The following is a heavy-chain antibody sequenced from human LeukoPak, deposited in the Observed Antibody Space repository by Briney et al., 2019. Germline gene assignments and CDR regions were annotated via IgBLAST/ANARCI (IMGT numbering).Heavy chain of an antibody. V-gene: IGHV3-23*01. CDR3: AKKNSYYDSSGYPTEGAFDI. CDR1: GFTFSSYA. CDR2: ISGSGGST. Sequence: GGSLRLSCAASGFTFSSYAMSWVRQAPGKGLEWVSAISGSGGSTYYADSVKGRFTISRDNSKNTLYLQMNSLRAEDTAVYYCAKKNSYYDSSGYPTEGAFDIWGQGTMVTVSP. D-gene: IGHD3-22*01. J-gene: IGHJ3*02.